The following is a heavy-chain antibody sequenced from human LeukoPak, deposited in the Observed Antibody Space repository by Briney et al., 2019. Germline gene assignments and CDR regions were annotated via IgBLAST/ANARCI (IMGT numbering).Heavy chain of an antibody. Sequence: SETLSLTCAVYGGSFSGYYWSWIRQPPGKGLEWIGEINHSGSTNYNPSLKSRVTISVDTSKNQFSLKLSSVTAADTAVYYCAREWYSSSWHPHDAFDIWGQGTMVTVSS. V-gene: IGHV4-34*01. D-gene: IGHD6-13*01. CDR2: INHSGST. CDR3: AREWYSSSWHPHDAFDI. CDR1: GGSFSGYY. J-gene: IGHJ3*02.